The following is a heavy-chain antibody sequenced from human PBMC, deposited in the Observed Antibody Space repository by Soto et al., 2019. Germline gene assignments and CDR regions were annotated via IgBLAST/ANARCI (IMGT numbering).Heavy chain of an antibody. CDR1: GFTFSDYY. V-gene: IGHV3-11*01. CDR3: VCCRRGASLVQH. CDR2: ISRGNSTK. Sequence: QVQLVESGGGLVKPGGSLRLSCTASGFTFSDYYMSWVRQAPGKGLEWISYISRGNSTKFYADSVKGRFTISRENAEKELYLHTNGLTAEDTAVYFFVCCRRGASLVQHWGQGTLVTVSS. D-gene: IGHD1-26*01. J-gene: IGHJ1*01.